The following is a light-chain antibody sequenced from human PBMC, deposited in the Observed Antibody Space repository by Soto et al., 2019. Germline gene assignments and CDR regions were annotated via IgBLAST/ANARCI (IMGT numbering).Light chain of an antibody. J-gene: IGKJ5*01. CDR2: GTS. V-gene: IGKV3-15*01. Sequence: EIVMTQSPATLSVSPGERATLSCRASQSVSTNLAWYQQKPGQAPRLLIYGTSTRPTGIPARFSGSGSGTEFTLTISSIQSEDFGVYYCQQYNNWPIPFAQGTRLELK. CDR1: QSVSTN. CDR3: QQYNNWPIP.